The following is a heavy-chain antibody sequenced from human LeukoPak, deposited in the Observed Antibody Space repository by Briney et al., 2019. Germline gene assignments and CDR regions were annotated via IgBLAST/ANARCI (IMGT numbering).Heavy chain of an antibody. Sequence: PGGSLRLSCAASGFTFSSTYMSWVRQAPGKGVEGVSVIYSGGSTYYSDSVKGRFTISRDNSKNTLYLQMNSLRAEDTAAYYCARDSNYDYWGQGTLVTVSS. CDR2: IYSGGST. D-gene: IGHD6-13*01. CDR3: ARDSNYDY. CDR1: GFTFSSTY. V-gene: IGHV3-66*02. J-gene: IGHJ4*02.